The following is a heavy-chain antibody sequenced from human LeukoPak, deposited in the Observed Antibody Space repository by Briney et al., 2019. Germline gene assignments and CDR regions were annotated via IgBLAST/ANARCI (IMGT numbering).Heavy chain of an antibody. V-gene: IGHV4-34*01. CDR3: ARGSRRGVVVPAAISPFDY. Sequence: PSETLSLTCAVYGGSFSGYYWSWIRQPPGKGLEWIGEINHSGSTNYNPSLKSRVTISVDTSKNQFSLKLSSVTAADTAVYYCARGSRRGVVVPAAISPFDYWGQGTLVTVSS. CDR2: INHSGST. J-gene: IGHJ4*02. D-gene: IGHD2-2*02. CDR1: GGSFSGYY.